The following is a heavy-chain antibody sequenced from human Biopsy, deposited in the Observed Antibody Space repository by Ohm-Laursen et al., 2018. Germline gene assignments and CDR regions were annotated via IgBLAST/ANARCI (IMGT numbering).Heavy chain of an antibody. D-gene: IGHD2-8*01. CDR3: ARDDGFYARTSGMDV. J-gene: IGHJ6*02. CDR1: TFAFSSDS. Sequence: SLSLSCAASTFAFSSDSVNWVRQAPGQGLEWVSYINSDASYIYYGVSVRGRFTISRDNAKNSVYLQMNSLRVEDTAVYYCARDDGFYARTSGMDVWGQGTTVTVSS. V-gene: IGHV3-21*01. CDR2: INSDASYI.